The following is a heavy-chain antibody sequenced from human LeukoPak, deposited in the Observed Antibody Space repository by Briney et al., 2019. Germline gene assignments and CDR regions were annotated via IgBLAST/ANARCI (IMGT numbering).Heavy chain of an antibody. J-gene: IGHJ4*02. CDR3: ARAPISYCGVDCYYLDY. Sequence: GRSLRLSCATSGFTFSDYYMTWVRQTPGKGLESVSYISPGGGTIFYADSVQGRFTISRDNAKNSLFLHLNSLRAEDTAAYYCARAPISYCGVDCYYLDYWGRGTLVTVSS. V-gene: IGHV3-11*04. CDR1: GFTFSDYY. D-gene: IGHD2-21*02. CDR2: ISPGGGTI.